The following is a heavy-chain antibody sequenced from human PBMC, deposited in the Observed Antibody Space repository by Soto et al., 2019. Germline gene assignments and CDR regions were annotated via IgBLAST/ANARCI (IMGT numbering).Heavy chain of an antibody. CDR1: GFTLSDHY. D-gene: IGHD1-26*01. Sequence: EVQLVESGGGLVQPGGSLRLSCVVSGFTLSDHYIDWVRQAPGKGLEWVGRTKNKAQRYTTEYAASVKGRFTISRDDSENTVYLQMTSPKTEDTAVYYCVRWDSGNPENWGQGTLVTVSS. CDR3: VRWDSGNPEN. J-gene: IGHJ4*02. V-gene: IGHV3-72*01. CDR2: TKNKAQRYTT.